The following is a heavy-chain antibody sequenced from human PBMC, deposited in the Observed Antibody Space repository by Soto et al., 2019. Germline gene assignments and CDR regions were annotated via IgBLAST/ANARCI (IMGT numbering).Heavy chain of an antibody. CDR3: ARAGVTPHFFDY. CDR1: GFSVRTNY. V-gene: IGHV3-53*01. D-gene: IGHD2-21*02. J-gene: IGHJ4*02. Sequence: PGGSLRLSCAASGFSVRTNYMSWVRQAPGKGLEWVSVFESGGSIYYADSVKGRFIISRHYAKNTVYLQMNSLRADDTAVYYCARAGVTPHFFDYWGQGTLVTVSS. CDR2: FESGGSI.